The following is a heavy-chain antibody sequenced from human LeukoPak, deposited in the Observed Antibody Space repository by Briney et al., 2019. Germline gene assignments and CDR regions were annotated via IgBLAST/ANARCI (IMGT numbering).Heavy chain of an antibody. CDR1: RFTFSKTN. J-gene: IGHJ6*03. CDR2: ITSSSSSI. V-gene: IGHV3-21*01. D-gene: IGHD3-10*02. CDR3: AKEACSGTYCIYYFMDV. Sequence: GGSLRLSCEGSRFTFSKTNMNWVRQAPGKGLEWVSSITSSSSSIYYADSVKGRFTISRDNAKNSLYLQLNGLRAEDTAVYYCAKEACSGTYCIYYFMDVWGKGTMVTVSS.